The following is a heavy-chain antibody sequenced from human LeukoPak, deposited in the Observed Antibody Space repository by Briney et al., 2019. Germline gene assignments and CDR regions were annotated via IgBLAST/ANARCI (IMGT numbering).Heavy chain of an antibody. J-gene: IGHJ4*02. CDR2: IYYSGST. Sequence: GSIYYSGSTYYNPSLKSRVTISVDTSKNQFSLKLSSVTAADTAVYYCAREPYSYRQGYFDYWGQGTLVTVSS. CDR3: AREPYSYRQGYFDY. V-gene: IGHV4-39*01. D-gene: IGHD5-18*01.